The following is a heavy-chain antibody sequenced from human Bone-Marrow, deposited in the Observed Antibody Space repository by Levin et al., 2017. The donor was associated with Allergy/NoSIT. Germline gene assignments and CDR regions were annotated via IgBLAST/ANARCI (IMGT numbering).Heavy chain of an antibody. CDR3: AKGYCSGGSCYSGTYYFDY. CDR2: ISYDGSNK. CDR1: GFTFSSYG. V-gene: IGHV3-30*18. J-gene: IGHJ4*02. D-gene: IGHD2-15*01. Sequence: PGGSLRLSCAASGFTFSSYGMHWVRQAPGKGLEWVAVISYDGSNKYYADSVKGRFTISRDNSKNTLYLQMNSLRAEDTAVYYCAKGYCSGGSCYSGTYYFDYWGQGTLVTVSS.